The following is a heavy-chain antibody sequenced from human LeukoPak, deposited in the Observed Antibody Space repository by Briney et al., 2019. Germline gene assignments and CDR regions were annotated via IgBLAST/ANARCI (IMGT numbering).Heavy chain of an antibody. CDR2: ISGSGGST. D-gene: IGHD5-12*01. CDR1: GFTFSSYA. V-gene: IGHV3-23*01. J-gene: IGHJ4*02. CDR3: ARGGGSGYDY. Sequence: GGSLRLSCAASGFTFSSYAMSWVRQAPGKGLEWVSAISGSGGSTYYADSVKGRFTISRDNAKNSLYLQMNSLRAEDTAVYYCARGGGSGYDYWGQGTLVTVSS.